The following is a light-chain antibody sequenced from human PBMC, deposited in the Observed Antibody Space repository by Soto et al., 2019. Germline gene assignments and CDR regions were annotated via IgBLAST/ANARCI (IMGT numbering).Light chain of an antibody. CDR2: DAS. V-gene: IGKV3-11*01. J-gene: IGKJ2*02. CDR1: QSVSTY. Sequence: EIVLTQSPATLSLSPGERATLSCRASQSVSTYLAWYQQKPGQAPRLLIYDASNRATGIPARFSGSGSGTYFTLTISRLEPEDFAVYYCQQRSNWPRGTFGQGTKLEIK. CDR3: QQRSNWPRGT.